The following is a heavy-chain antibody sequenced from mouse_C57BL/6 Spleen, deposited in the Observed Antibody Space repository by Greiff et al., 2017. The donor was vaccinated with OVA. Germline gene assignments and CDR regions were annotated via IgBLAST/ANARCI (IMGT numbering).Heavy chain of an antibody. V-gene: IGHV5-6*01. J-gene: IGHJ2*01. CDR1: GFTFSSYG. Sequence: EVKLVESGGDLVKPGGSLKLSCAASGFTFSSYGMSWVRQTPDKRLEWVATISSGGSYTYYPESVKGRFTISRDNAKHTLYLLMSRLMSDDTAMYYCARLGIYDCYPYYFDYWGQGTTLTVSS. D-gene: IGHD2-3*01. CDR2: ISSGGSYT. CDR3: ARLGIYDCYPYYFDY.